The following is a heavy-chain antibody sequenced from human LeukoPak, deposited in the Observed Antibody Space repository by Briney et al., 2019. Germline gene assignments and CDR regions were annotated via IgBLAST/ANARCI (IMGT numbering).Heavy chain of an antibody. V-gene: IGHV3-74*01. J-gene: IGHJ4*02. Sequence: GGSLRLSCAASGFTFSSYWMHWVRQAPGKGLVWVSRINSDGSSTSYADSVRGRSTISRDNAKNTLYLQMNSLRAEDTAVYYCARRSMAAPGLRYWGQGTLVTVSS. CDR3: ARRSMAAPGLRY. CDR2: INSDGSST. CDR1: GFTFSSYW. D-gene: IGHD6-6*01.